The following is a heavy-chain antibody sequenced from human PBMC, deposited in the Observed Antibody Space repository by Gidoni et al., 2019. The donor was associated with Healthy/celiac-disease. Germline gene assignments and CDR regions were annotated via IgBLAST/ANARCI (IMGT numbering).Heavy chain of an antibody. CDR3: AREYCSGGSCYFDY. J-gene: IGHJ4*02. D-gene: IGHD2-15*01. V-gene: IGHV3-30*04. CDR1: GFTFSSYA. Sequence: QVQLVASGGGVVQPGRSLRLSCAASGFTFSSYAMHWVRQAPGKGLEWVAVISYDGSNKYYADSVKGRFTISRDNSKNTLYLQMNSLRAEDTAVYYCAREYCSGGSCYFDYWGQGTLVTVSS. CDR2: ISYDGSNK.